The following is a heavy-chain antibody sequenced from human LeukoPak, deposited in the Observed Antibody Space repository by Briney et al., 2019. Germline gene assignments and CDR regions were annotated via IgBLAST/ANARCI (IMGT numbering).Heavy chain of an antibody. V-gene: IGHV1-46*01. CDR2: INPSGGST. CDR1: GYTFTSYY. J-gene: IGHJ5*02. Sequence: ASVKVSCKASGYTFTSYYMHWVRQAPGQGLEWMGIINPSGGSTSYAQKFQGRVTMTRDTSTSTVYMELSSLRSEDTAVYYCARGFLVVGATNSLVDPWGQGTLVTVSS. D-gene: IGHD1-26*01. CDR3: ARGFLVVGATNSLVDP.